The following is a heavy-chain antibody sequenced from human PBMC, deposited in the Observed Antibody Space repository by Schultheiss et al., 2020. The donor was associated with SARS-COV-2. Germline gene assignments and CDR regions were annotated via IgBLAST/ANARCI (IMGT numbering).Heavy chain of an antibody. CDR2: IYTSGST. J-gene: IGHJ4*02. Sequence: SETLSLTCTVSGGSISSYYWSWIRQPPGKGLEWIGRIYTSGSTNYNPSLKSRVTISVDTFKKQFSLKLNSVTAADTAVYFCARGIVVPAAIAGFDYWGQGTLVTVSS. V-gene: IGHV4-4*07. CDR1: GGSISSYY. CDR3: ARGIVVPAAIAGFDY. D-gene: IGHD2-2*01.